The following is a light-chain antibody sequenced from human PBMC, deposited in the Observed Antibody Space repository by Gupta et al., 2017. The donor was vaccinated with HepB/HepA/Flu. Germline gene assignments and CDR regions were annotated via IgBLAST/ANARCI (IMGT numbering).Light chain of an antibody. CDR3: HYYGLLPPWT. V-gene: IGKV3-20*01. Sequence: DIVLTQSTATLSLSPGERASLSCMARQTFNGVYLAWYQQKVGQAPRLLIYGASYRATGIPDRFIGSGSGRAFTPTISKLEPEDFALYFCHYYGLLPPWTFGLGTKVEI. J-gene: IGKJ1*01. CDR1: QTFNGVY. CDR2: GAS.